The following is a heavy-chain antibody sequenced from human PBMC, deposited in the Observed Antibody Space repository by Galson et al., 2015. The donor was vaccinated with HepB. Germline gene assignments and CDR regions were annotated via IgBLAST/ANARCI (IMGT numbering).Heavy chain of an antibody. J-gene: IGHJ6*03. Sequence: SVKVSCKVSGYTLTELSMHWVRQAPGKGLEWMGGFDPEDGETIYAQKFQGRVTMTEDTSTDTAYMELSSLRSEDTAVYYCATSPSLRYGDFPNSYYYYMDVSGKGSTFTV. V-gene: IGHV1-24*01. CDR2: FDPEDGET. CDR1: GYTLTELS. CDR3: ATSPSLRYGDFPNSYYYYMDV. D-gene: IGHD4-17*01.